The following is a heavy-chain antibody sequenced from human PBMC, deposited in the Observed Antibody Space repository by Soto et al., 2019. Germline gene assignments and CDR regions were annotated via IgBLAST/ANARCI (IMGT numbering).Heavy chain of an antibody. J-gene: IGHJ4*02. Sequence: QLQLQESGSGLVKPSQTLSLTCAVSGGSISSGGYSWSWIRQPPGKGLEWIRYMYHSGSNDYNPYLKSRVTISIDRSKNQVSMNLSSVNAADKAGYYCARVPDYWGQGILVTFSS. CDR3: ARVPDY. V-gene: IGHV4-30-2*01. CDR1: GGSISSGGYS. CDR2: MYHSGSN.